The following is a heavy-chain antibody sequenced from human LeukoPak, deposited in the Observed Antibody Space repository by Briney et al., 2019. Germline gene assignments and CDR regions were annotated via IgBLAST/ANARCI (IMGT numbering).Heavy chain of an antibody. D-gene: IGHD3-3*01. CDR1: GGSISSGSYY. J-gene: IGHJ6*03. CDR2: IYTSGST. V-gene: IGHV4-61*02. CDR3: ARGRYDFWSGYYYYYMDV. Sequence: SETLSLTCTVSGGSISSGSYYWSWIRQPAGQGLEWIGRIYTSGSTNYNPSLKSRVTISVDTSKNQFSLRLSSVTAADTAVYYCARGRYDFWSGYYYYYMDVWGKGTTVTVSS.